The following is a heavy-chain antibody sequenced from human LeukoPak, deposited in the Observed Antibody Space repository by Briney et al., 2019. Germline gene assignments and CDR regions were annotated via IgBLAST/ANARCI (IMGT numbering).Heavy chain of an antibody. CDR2: IYHSGST. D-gene: IGHD6-19*01. J-gene: IGHJ4*02. CDR1: RFTVRSNF. V-gene: IGHV4-4*02. Sequence: GPLRLSCAASRFTVRSNFMSWVRQAPGKGLEWIGYIYHSGSTYYNPSLKSRVTISVDKSKNHFSLELTSVTAADTAVYYCTCHSGWSGPSEWGQGTLVIVSS. CDR3: TCHSGWSGPSE.